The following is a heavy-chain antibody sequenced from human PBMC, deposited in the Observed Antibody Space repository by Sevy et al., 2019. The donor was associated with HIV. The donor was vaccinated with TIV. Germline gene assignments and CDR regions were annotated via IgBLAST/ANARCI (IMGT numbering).Heavy chain of an antibody. CDR2: IWYDGSNK. CDR1: GFTFSSYG. Sequence: GGSLRLSCAASGFTFSSYGMHWVRQAPGKGLEWVAVIWYDGSNKYYADSVKGRFTISRDNSKNTLYLQMNSLRAEDTAVYYCAKDSVIKGITMVRGVLDYWGQGTLVTVSS. D-gene: IGHD3-10*01. CDR3: AKDSVIKGITMVRGVLDY. J-gene: IGHJ4*02. V-gene: IGHV3-33*06.